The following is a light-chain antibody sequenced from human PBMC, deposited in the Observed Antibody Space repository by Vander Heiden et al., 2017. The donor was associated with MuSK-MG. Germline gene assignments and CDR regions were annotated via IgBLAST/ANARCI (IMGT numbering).Light chain of an antibody. CDR2: DAS. V-gene: IGKV3-11*01. J-gene: IGKJ4*01. CDR1: QDIGTF. Sequence: VLTQSPAILSVSPGERATLSCRASQDIGTFLAWYQHTRGHPPRLLIYDASKRAAGTPSRFSGSGSGTDFTLTISSVEPEDFAVYYYQQRSDWPPLTFGGGTKLDI. CDR3: QQRSDWPPLT.